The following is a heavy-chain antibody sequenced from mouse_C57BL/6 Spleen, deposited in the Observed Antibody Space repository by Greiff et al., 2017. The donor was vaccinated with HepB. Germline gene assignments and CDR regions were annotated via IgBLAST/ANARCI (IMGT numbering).Heavy chain of an antibody. V-gene: IGHV1-15*01. J-gene: IGHJ2*01. CDR3: TRCSITTVFDY. CDR1: GYTFTDYE. D-gene: IGHD1-1*01. CDR2: IDPETGGT. Sequence: QVQLQQSGAELVRPGASVTLSCKASGYTFTDYEMHWVKQTPVHGLEWIGAIDPETGGTAYNQKFKGKAILTADKSSSTAYMELRSLTSEDSAVYYCTRCSITTVFDYWGQGTTLTVSS.